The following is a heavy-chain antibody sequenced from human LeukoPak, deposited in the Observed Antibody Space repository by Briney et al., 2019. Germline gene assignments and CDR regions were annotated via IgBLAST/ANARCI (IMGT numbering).Heavy chain of an antibody. D-gene: IGHD6-13*01. CDR2: INPNSGGT. J-gene: IGHJ5*02. V-gene: IGHV1-2*04. Sequence: EASAKVSCKASGYTFTGYYMHWVRQAPGQGLEWMGWINPNSGGTNYAQKFQGWVTMTRDTSISTAYMELSSLRSEDTAVYYCARDRLSQDSWIAAAGHWYPSNSNWFDPWGQGTLVTVSS. CDR1: GYTFTGYY. CDR3: ARDRLSQDSWIAAAGHWYPSNSNWFDP.